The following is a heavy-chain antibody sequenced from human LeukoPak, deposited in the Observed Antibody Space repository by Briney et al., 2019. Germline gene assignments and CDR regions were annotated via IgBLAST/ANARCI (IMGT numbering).Heavy chain of an antibody. CDR3: AKDLSQWNDYGDYGPFDY. V-gene: IGHV3-30*02. CDR1: GFTFSSYG. J-gene: IGHJ4*02. Sequence: GGSLRLSCAASGFTFSSYGMHWVRQAPGKGLEWVAFIRYDGSNKYYADSVKGRFTISRDNSKNTLYLQMNSLRAEDTAVYYCAKDLSQWNDYGDYGPFDYWGQGTLVTVSS. D-gene: IGHD4-17*01. CDR2: IRYDGSNK.